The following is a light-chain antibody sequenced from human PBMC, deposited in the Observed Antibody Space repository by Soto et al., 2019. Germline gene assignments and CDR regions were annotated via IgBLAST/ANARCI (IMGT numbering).Light chain of an antibody. Sequence: LTHPPPVSESAVQTVTISCTGTRIHVGSYNYVSWYQQPPGQAPNLMIYDVSKRPSGVPDRFSGSKSGNTASLTTSGLHAEDEADSSCCSYTGSYFYVFGSGSKVTVL. V-gene: IGLV2-11*01. J-gene: IGLJ1*01. CDR3: CSYTGSYFYV. CDR2: DVS. CDR1: RIHVGSYNY.